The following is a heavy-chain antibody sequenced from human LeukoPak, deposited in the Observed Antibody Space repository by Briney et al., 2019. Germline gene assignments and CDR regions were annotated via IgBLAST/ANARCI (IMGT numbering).Heavy chain of an antibody. CDR2: IKQDGSEK. V-gene: IGHV3-7*05. D-gene: IGHD3-10*01. J-gene: IGHJ4*02. CDR1: GFTFSNYW. Sequence: GGSLRLSCAASGFTFSNYWMIWVRQAPGKGLEWVGNIKQDGSEKRYADSVRGRFTISRDNAQTSLYLQMNSLRAEDTAVYYCARDRLNPGYGSGSSPLYWGQGTLVTVSS. CDR3: ARDRLNPGYGSGSSPLY.